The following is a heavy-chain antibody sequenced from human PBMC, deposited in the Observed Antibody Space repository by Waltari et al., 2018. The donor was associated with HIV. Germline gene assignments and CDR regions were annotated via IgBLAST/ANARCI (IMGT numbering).Heavy chain of an antibody. Sequence: EVQLVQSGAEVRKPGESLRISCKGSGYTFSTKWIGWVRQMSGKGLEWVGFIYPADSDSRYNPSFQGRVTMSVDTSSNTAYLQWHRLEASDTAMDFCAGHLFSGERSSSGPLGQGTLVTVSS. CDR3: AGHLFSGERSSSGP. D-gene: IGHD3-10*01. V-gene: IGHV5-51*03. CDR1: GYTFSTKW. J-gene: IGHJ5*02. CDR2: IYPADSDS.